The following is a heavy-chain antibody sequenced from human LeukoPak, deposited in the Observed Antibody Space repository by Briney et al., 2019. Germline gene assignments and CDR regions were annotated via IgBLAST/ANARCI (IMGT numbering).Heavy chain of an antibody. CDR3: ARGGSFFVY. D-gene: IGHD1-26*01. Sequence: GGSLRLSCAASGFTFSSYDMNWVRQAPGKGLEWVSYISSSGTTIYYADSVRGRFTISRDNDKNSLYLQMNSLRAEDTAVYYCARGGSFFVYWGQGTLVTVSS. J-gene: IGHJ4*02. V-gene: IGHV3-48*03. CDR2: ISSSGTTI. CDR1: GFTFSSYD.